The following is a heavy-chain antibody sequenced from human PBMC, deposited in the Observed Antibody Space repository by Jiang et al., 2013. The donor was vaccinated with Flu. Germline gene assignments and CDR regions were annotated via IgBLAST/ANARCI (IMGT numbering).Heavy chain of an antibody. Sequence: GAEVKKPGASVKVSCKASGYTFTSYGISWVRQAPGQGLEWMGWISAYNGNTNYAQKLQGRVTMTTDTSTSTAYMELRSLRSDDTAVYYCARDTYCGGDCYPSLVGGMDVWGQGTTVTVSS. CDR1: GYTFTSYG. D-gene: IGHD2-21*02. V-gene: IGHV1-18*04. CDR2: ISAYNGNT. CDR3: ARDTYCGGDCYPSLVGGMDV. J-gene: IGHJ6*02.